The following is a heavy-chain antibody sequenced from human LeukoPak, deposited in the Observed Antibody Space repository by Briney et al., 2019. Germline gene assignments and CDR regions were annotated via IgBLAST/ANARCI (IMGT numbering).Heavy chain of an antibody. D-gene: IGHD3-10*01. CDR2: IYYSEST. J-gene: IGHJ4*02. V-gene: IGHV4-39*01. CDR3: ARLGGSGSYYLVGY. Sequence: SETLSLTCTVSSGSISSSCYCWGWIRQPPGKGLEWFGSIYYSESTYYNPSLKSRVTISVDTSKNQFSLRLSSVTAADTAVYYCARLGGSGSYYLVGYWGQGTLVTVSS. CDR1: SGSISSSCYC.